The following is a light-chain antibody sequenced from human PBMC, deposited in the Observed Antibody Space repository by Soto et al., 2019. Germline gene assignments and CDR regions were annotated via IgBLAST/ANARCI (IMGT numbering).Light chain of an antibody. CDR2: WAS. V-gene: IGKV4-1*01. CDR1: QGVLYSSNNKNY. Sequence: DIVMTQSPDSLAVSLGERATINCKSSQGVLYSSNNKNYLAWYQQKPGPPPKLLIYWASTRESGVPDRFSGSGSGTDFTLTISSLQAEDVAVYYCQQRTNWPPTFGQGTRLEI. CDR3: QQRTNWPPT. J-gene: IGKJ5*01.